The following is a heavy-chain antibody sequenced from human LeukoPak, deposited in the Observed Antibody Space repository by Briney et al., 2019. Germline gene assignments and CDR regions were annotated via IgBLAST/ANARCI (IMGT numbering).Heavy chain of an antibody. J-gene: IGHJ4*02. D-gene: IGHD1-26*01. CDR2: ISYDGSNK. CDR3: ARSPSSLVGVTIDY. Sequence: PGRSLRLSCAASGFTLSSYAMHWVHQAPGKGLEWVAVISYDGSNKYYAESVKGRFTISRDNSKNTLYLQMNSLRAEDTAVYYSARSPSSLVGVTIDYWGQGTLVTVSS. V-gene: IGHV3-30*04. CDR1: GFTLSSYA.